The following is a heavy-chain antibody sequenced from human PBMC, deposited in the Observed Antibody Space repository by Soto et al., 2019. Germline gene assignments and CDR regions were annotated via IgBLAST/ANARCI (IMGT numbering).Heavy chain of an antibody. V-gene: IGHV1-46*01. D-gene: IGHD5-18*01. CDR1: GYTFTSYY. J-gene: IGHJ4*02. CDR2: INPSDGST. CDR3: ARTRWDTAMGKVIDY. Sequence: ASVKVSCKASGYTFTSYYMHWVRQAPGQGLEWMGIINPSDGSTTYAQKFQGRVTMTRDTSTSTVYMELSSLRFEDTAVYYCARTRWDTAMGKVIDYWGQGTLVTVSS.